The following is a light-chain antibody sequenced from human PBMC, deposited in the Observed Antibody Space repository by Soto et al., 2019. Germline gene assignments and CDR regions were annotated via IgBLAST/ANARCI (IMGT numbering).Light chain of an antibody. CDR3: QKSYSIQIT. Sequence: MTQSPATLCVSPGERSTLSCRASQSVDSNYLAWYQQRPGQANRFIIYGAYSRATGITDRFSGSGSGTDFTLTIRSLQTEDFATYYCQKSYSIQITFGKGTRLEIK. CDR2: GAY. V-gene: IGKV3D-20*02. J-gene: IGKJ5*01. CDR1: QSVDSNY.